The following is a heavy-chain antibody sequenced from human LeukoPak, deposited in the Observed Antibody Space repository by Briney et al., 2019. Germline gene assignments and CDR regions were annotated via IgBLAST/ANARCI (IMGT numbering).Heavy chain of an antibody. V-gene: IGHV1-18*01. CDR1: GYTFTSYG. Sequence: ASVKVSCKASGYTFTSYGISWVRQAPGQGLEWMGWISAYNGNTNYAQKLQGRVTMSTDTSTSTVYMDLSSLRSEDTAMYYCARVHCSGGSCYGDVFDYWGQGTLVTVSS. CDR3: ARVHCSGGSCYGDVFDY. J-gene: IGHJ4*02. D-gene: IGHD2-15*01. CDR2: ISAYNGNT.